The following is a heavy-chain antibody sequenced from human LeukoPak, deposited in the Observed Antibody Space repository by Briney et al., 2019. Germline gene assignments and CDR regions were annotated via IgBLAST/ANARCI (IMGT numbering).Heavy chain of an antibody. Sequence: GASVKVSCKASEYTFASYDIYWVRQAAGQGLEWVGWVNPNSGNTGYAQKFQGRVTMTRNTSITTAYMELSGLTFEDMAVYYCARPGGVWFGELGLGGMAFWGQGTTVTVSS. CDR1: EYTFASYD. CDR3: ARPGGVWFGELGLGGMAF. CDR2: VNPNSGNT. J-gene: IGHJ6*02. D-gene: IGHD3-10*01. V-gene: IGHV1-8*01.